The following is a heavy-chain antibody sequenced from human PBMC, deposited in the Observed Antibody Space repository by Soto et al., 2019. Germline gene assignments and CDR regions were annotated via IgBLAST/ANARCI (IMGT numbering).Heavy chain of an antibody. J-gene: IGHJ4*02. CDR3: AKVKGRIVVVVAAINDY. CDR1: GFTFSSYA. D-gene: IGHD2-15*01. V-gene: IGHV3-23*01. CDR2: ISGSGGST. Sequence: GGSLRLSCAASGFTFSSYAMSWVRQAPGKGLEWVSAISGSGGSTYYADSVKGRFTISRDNSKNTLYLQMNSLRAEDTAVYYCAKVKGRIVVVVAAINDYWGQGTLVTVSS.